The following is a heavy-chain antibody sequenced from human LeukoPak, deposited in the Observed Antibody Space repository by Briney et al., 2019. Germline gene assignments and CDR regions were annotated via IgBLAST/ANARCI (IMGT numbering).Heavy chain of an antibody. CDR2: ISTYNANT. Sequence: EASVKVSCKTSGYTFTTDGISWVRQAPGQGLEWMGWISTYNANTNYAQKFQGRVAMTTGTSTSTAYMELRSLRFDDTAFYYCARVISSSWYHHDHWGQGTLVTVSS. CDR3: ARVISSSWYHHDH. CDR1: GYTFTTDG. D-gene: IGHD6-13*01. J-gene: IGHJ4*02. V-gene: IGHV1-18*01.